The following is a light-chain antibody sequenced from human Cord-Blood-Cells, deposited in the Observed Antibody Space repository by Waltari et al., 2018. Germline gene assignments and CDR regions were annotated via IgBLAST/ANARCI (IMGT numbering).Light chain of an antibody. V-gene: IGLV3-19*01. CDR3: NSRDSSGNVV. CDR2: GKN. J-gene: IGLJ2*01. Sequence: SSELTQDPAVSVALGQTVRITCQGESLRSYYASWYQQKPGQAPLLVIYGKNNRPSGIPDRFSGSSSGNTASLTITGAQAEDEADYYCNSRDSSGNVVFGGGTKLTVL. CDR1: SLRSYY.